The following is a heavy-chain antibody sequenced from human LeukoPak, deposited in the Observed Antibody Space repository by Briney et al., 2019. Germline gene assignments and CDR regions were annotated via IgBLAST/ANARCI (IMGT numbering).Heavy chain of an antibody. CDR3: AMGIAAAGTAY. J-gene: IGHJ4*02. V-gene: IGHV4-59*01. Sequence: PSETLSLTCTVSGGSISSYYYSWIRHPPGKGLEWIGYVYYSGVTNYHPFLKSRVTISITPSKNQFSLNLSYVTAADTAVYYCAMGIAAAGTAYWGQGTLVTVSS. D-gene: IGHD6-13*01. CDR2: VYYSGVT. CDR1: GGSISSYY.